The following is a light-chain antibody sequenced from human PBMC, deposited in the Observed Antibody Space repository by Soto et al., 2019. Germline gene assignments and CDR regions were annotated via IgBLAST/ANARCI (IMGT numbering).Light chain of an antibody. CDR2: GAS. Sequence: EMVLTQSPGTLSLTPGEGATLPCRASQSVSSSYLAWYQQKPGQAPRLLIYGASSRATGIPDRFSASGSGTDFTLTISRLEPEDFAVYYCQQYESSPRTFGQGTKVDIK. J-gene: IGKJ1*01. CDR3: QQYESSPRT. CDR1: QSVSSSY. V-gene: IGKV3-20*01.